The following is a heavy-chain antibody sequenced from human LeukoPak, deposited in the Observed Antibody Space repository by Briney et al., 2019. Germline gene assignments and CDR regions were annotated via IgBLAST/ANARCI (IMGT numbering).Heavy chain of an antibody. V-gene: IGHV4-39*07. Sequence: SGPTLVKPTQTLTLTCTFSGFSLTTSGVGVGWIRQPPGKGLEWIGEINHSGSTNYNPSLKSRVTISVDTSKNQFSLKLSSVTAADTAVYYCARGPRYSSSWYSNWGQGTLVTVSS. CDR2: INHSGST. CDR1: GFSLTTSGVG. CDR3: ARGPRYSSSWYSN. J-gene: IGHJ4*02. D-gene: IGHD6-13*01.